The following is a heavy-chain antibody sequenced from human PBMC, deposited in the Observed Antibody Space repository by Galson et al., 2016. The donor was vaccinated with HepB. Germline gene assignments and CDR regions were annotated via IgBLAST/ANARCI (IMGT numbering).Heavy chain of an antibody. J-gene: IGHJ4*02. CDR1: GGSFSGYY. CDR2: IDHSGST. D-gene: IGHD2-8*01. Sequence: SETLSLTCAVSGGSFSGYYWNWIRQPPGKGLEWIGEIDHSGSTNYNPSLMSRLTISIDTSEYQFSLKLSSVTAADTAVYYCARGGLPLPATYNKRGILLSATPLDFWGPGTLVTVSS. V-gene: IGHV4-34*01. CDR3: ARGGLPLPATYNKRGILLSATPLDF.